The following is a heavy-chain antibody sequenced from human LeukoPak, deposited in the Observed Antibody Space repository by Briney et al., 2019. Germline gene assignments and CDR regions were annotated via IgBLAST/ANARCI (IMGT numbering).Heavy chain of an antibody. V-gene: IGHV3-23*01. Sequence: GGSLRLSCAASGFTFSSYAMTWVRQAPGEGLEWVSAISGSGGSTYYADSVKGRFTISRDNSKNTLYLQMNSLRAEDTAVYYCAKGHGGYCSSTSCYGFDYWGQGTLVTVSS. CDR1: GFTFSSYA. J-gene: IGHJ4*02. D-gene: IGHD2-2*01. CDR3: AKGHGGYCSSTSCYGFDY. CDR2: ISGSGGST.